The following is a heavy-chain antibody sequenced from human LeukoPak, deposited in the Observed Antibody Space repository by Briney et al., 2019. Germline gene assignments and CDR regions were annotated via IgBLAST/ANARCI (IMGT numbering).Heavy chain of an antibody. CDR1: GFTFSSYW. Sequence: PGGSLRLSCAASGFTFSSYWMSWVRQAPGKGLEWVANIKQDGSEKSSVDSVKGRFTISRDNAKNSLYLEMNSLRAEDTAVYYCVRERTNYYDSSGYYWGQGTLVTVSS. J-gene: IGHJ4*02. D-gene: IGHD3-22*01. CDR2: IKQDGSEK. CDR3: VRERTNYYDSSGYY. V-gene: IGHV3-7*05.